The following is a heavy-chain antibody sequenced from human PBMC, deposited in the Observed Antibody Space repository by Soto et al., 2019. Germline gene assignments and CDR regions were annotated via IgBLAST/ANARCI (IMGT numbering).Heavy chain of an antibody. CDR1: GGTFSSYA. D-gene: IGHD2-21*02. Sequence: SVKVSCKASGGTFSSYAISWVRQAPGQGXEWMGGIISIFGTANYAQKFQGRVTITADKSTSTAYMELSSLRSEDTAVYYCARLKVVAAIGFHYYYRMDVWGQGTTVTVSS. V-gene: IGHV1-69*06. J-gene: IGHJ6*02. CDR2: IISIFGTA. CDR3: ARLKVVAAIGFHYYYRMDV.